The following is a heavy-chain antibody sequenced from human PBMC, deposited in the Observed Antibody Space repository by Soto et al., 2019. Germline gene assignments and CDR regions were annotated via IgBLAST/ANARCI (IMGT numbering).Heavy chain of an antibody. CDR1: GGSISSGGYY. V-gene: IGHV4-31*03. D-gene: IGHD4-17*01. CDR3: ARSEYGGKDYFDY. Sequence: TLSLTCTVSGGSISSGGYYWSWIRQHPGKGLEWIGYIYYSGSTYYNPSLKSRVTISVDTSKNQFSLKLSSVTAAATAVYYCARSEYGGKDYFDYWGQGTLVTVSS. J-gene: IGHJ4*02. CDR2: IYYSGST.